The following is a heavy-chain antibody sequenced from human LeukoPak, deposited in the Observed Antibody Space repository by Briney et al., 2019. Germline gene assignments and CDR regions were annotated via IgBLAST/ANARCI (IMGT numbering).Heavy chain of an antibody. Sequence: ASVKVSCKASGYTFTSHDINWVRQATGQGLEWMGWMNPNSGNTGYAQKFQGRVTITRNTSISTAYMELSSLRSEDTAVYYCARGPDDGDYVFDYWGQGTLVTVSS. CDR1: GYTFTSHD. D-gene: IGHD4-17*01. J-gene: IGHJ4*02. V-gene: IGHV1-8*03. CDR2: MNPNSGNT. CDR3: ARGPDDGDYVFDY.